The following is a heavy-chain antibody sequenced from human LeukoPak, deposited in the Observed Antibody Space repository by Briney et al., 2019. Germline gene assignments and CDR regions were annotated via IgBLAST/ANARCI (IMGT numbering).Heavy chain of an antibody. CDR1: GGSISSGGYS. V-gene: IGHV4-30-2*01. Sequence: SQTLSLTCAVSGGSISSGGYSWSWIRQPPGKGLEWIGYIYHSGSTYYNPSLKSRVTISVDRSKNQFSLKLSSVTAADTAVYYCARDRGYSGMYYYGMGVWGQGTTVTVSS. CDR3: ARDRGYSGMYYYGMGV. J-gene: IGHJ6*02. CDR2: IYHSGST. D-gene: IGHD5-12*01.